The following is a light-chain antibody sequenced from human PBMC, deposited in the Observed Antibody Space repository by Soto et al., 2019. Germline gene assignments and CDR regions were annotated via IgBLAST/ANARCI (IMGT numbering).Light chain of an antibody. J-gene: IGKJ1*01. CDR1: QSVDSSF. V-gene: IGKV3-20*01. CDR2: GAT. Sequence: EIVLTQSPGFLSLSPGERATLSCRASQSVDSSFFAWYQQKPGQAPRLIIYGATKRATGIPDRFSGSGSGTDFTLTISRLEPEDFAVYYCQQYVSSVTFGQGTKVELK. CDR3: QQYVSSVT.